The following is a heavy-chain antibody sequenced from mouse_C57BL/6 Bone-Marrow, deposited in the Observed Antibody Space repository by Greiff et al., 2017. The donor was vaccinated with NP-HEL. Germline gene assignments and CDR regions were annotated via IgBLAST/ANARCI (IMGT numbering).Heavy chain of an antibody. CDR2: INPNNGGT. CDR1: GYTFTDYN. J-gene: IGHJ2*01. D-gene: IGHD1-1*01. V-gene: IGHV1-18*01. CDR3: ARTTVVARGLDFDY. Sequence: EVQLQQSGPELVKPGASVKIPCKASGYTFTDYNMDWVKQSHGKSLEWIGDINPNNGGTIYNQKFKGKVTLTVDKSSSTAYMELRSLTSEDTAVYYCARTTVVARGLDFDYWGQGTTLTVSS.